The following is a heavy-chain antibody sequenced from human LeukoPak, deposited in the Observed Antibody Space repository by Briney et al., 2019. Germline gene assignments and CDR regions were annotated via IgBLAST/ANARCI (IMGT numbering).Heavy chain of an antibody. CDR1: GRTFSNYA. D-gene: IGHD3-16*01. Sequence: ASVKVSCKASGRTFSNYAISWVRQAPGQGLEWMGGIIPIFGTANYAQKFRGRVTITADKSTRTAYMELSSLRSEDTAVYYCARDNDSRDTPHFDYWGQGTLVAVSS. J-gene: IGHJ4*02. V-gene: IGHV1-69*06. CDR3: ARDNDSRDTPHFDY. CDR2: IIPIFGTA.